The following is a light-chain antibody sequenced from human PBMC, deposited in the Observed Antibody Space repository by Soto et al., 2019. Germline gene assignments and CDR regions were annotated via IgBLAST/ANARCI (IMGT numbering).Light chain of an antibody. J-gene: IGKJ1*01. CDR3: QQYGSSPGT. Sequence: EIVLTQSPGTLSSSPGERATLSCRASQIVTSNYLAWYQQKRGQAPRLLIWGASIRATGLPDRFSGGGSGTDVTLTISRLEAEDFAVYYCQQYGSSPGTFGQGTKVEIK. CDR2: GAS. CDR1: QIVTSNY. V-gene: IGKV3-20*01.